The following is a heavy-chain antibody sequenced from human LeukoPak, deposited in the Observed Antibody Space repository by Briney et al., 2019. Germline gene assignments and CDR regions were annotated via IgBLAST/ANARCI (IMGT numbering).Heavy chain of an antibody. CDR2: IGPSGSTI. CDR1: GFSFSTYE. Sequence: GGSLRLSCGASGFSFSTYEMNWVRQAPGKGLEWVSYIGPSGSTIGYADSVKGRFTISRDNAKNSLYLQMNSLRAEDTAVYYCARDGYNPDYWGQGTLVTVSS. D-gene: IGHD5-24*01. V-gene: IGHV3-48*03. J-gene: IGHJ4*02. CDR3: ARDGYNPDY.